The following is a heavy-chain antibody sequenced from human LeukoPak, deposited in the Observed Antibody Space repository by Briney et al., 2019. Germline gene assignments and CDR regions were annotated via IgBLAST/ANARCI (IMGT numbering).Heavy chain of an antibody. J-gene: IGHJ4*02. V-gene: IGHV1-69*13. CDR1: GYTFTDYY. CDR2: IIPIFGTA. Sequence: SVKVSCKASGYTFTDYYIQWVRQAPGQGLEWMGGIIPIFGTANYAQKFQGRVTITADESTSTAYMELSSLRSEDTAVYYCARERPYYFDYWGQGTLVTVSS. D-gene: IGHD1-1*01. CDR3: ARERPYYFDY.